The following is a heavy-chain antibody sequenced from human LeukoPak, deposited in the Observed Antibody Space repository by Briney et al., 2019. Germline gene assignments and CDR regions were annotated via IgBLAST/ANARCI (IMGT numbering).Heavy chain of an antibody. J-gene: IGHJ4*02. V-gene: IGHV1-69*04. Sequence: SVKVSCKASGGTFSSYASSWVRQAPGQGLEWMGRIIPILGIANYAQKFQGRVTITADKSTSTAYMELSSLRSEDTAVYYCARDIMVRSYSDYWGQGTLVTVSS. CDR2: IIPILGIA. D-gene: IGHD3-10*01. CDR1: GGTFSSYA. CDR3: ARDIMVRSYSDY.